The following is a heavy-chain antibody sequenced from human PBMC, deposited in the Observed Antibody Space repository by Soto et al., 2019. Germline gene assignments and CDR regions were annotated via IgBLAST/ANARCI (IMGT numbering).Heavy chain of an antibody. V-gene: IGHV1-69*08. J-gene: IGHJ4*02. CDR1: GGGFSCYT. Sequence: SAKLCSEARGGGFSCYTLNWLQHAQRKGLEWMGRVVPKIGSINFIRKFQGRLTLTADKSTRTAFLELSSLRPEDTAVYYCTRGGRESNWNDGNFEYWVQGTQVTGSS. CDR3: TRGGRESNWNDGNFEY. D-gene: IGHD1-20*01. CDR2: VVPKIGSI.